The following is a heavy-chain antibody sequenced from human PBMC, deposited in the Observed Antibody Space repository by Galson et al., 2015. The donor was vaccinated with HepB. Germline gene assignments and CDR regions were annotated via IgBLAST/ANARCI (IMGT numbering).Heavy chain of an antibody. CDR3: ARGFAIQGVWGY. Sequence: PGQGLEWMGGITPLFGTEDYAQRFQGRLTITADESTNTAYLELRSLRLDDTAVYYCARGFAIQGVWGYWGQGTLVTVSS. D-gene: IGHD3-10*01. J-gene: IGHJ4*02. CDR2: ITPLFGTE. V-gene: IGHV1-69*01.